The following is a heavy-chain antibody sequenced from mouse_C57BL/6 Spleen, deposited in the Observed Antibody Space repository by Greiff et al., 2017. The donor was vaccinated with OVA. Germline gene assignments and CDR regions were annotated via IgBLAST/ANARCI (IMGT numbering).Heavy chain of an antibody. Sequence: EVQRVESGGDLVKPGGSLKLSCAASGFTFSSYGMSWVRQTPDKRLEWVATISSGGSYTYYPDSVKGRFTISRDNAKNTLYLQMSSLKSEDTAMYYCARHEGYYGYWGQGTTLTVSS. D-gene: IGHD2-3*01. V-gene: IGHV5-6*01. CDR3: ARHEGYYGY. CDR2: ISSGGSYT. CDR1: GFTFSSYG. J-gene: IGHJ2*01.